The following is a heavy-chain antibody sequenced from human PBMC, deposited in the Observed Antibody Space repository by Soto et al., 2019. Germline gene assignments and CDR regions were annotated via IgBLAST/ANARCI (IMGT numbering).Heavy chain of an antibody. J-gene: IGHJ5*02. CDR1: GVSISSGGYY. Sequence: QVQLQESAPGLVKPSQTLSLTCTVSGVSISSGGYYWSWIRQHPGKGLEWIGYIYYIGSTYSNPSLPSRVTISVDTSKNQLSLRLTSVTAADTAVYYCARSVFPWAQGTLVTVSS. CDR3: ARSVFP. CDR2: IYYIGST. V-gene: IGHV4-31*03.